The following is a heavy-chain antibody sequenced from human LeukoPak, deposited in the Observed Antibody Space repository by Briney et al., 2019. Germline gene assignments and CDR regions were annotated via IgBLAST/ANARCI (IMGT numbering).Heavy chain of an antibody. V-gene: IGHV3-48*04. CDR2: ISSSGSTI. Sequence: GGSLRLSCAASGFTFSSFAMSWVRQAPGKGLEWVSYISSSGSTIYYADSVKGRFTISRDNAKNSLYLQMNSLRAEDTAVYYCARPGYSSSNGFDYWGQGTLVTVSS. CDR1: GFTFSSFA. D-gene: IGHD6-6*01. CDR3: ARPGYSSSNGFDY. J-gene: IGHJ4*02.